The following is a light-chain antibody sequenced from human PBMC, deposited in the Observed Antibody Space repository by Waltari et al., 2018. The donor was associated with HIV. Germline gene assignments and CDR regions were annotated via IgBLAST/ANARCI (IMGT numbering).Light chain of an antibody. J-gene: IGLJ1*01. CDR2: GNN. V-gene: IGLV1-47*01. CDR1: NSNIGSNF. CDR3: ASWDDGLRGHV. Sequence: QSGLTQPPSASGTPGQRLSISCAGNNSNIGSNFVFWYRQIPGAAPTLLVFGNNQRPSGVGDRFSGSRSGASASLVISGLRVEDEADYYCASWDDGLRGHVFGSGTTVSV.